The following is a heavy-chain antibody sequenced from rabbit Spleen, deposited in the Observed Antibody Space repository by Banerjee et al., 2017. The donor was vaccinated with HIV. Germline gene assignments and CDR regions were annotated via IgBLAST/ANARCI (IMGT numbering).Heavy chain of an antibody. CDR2: IYAGKGST. J-gene: IGHJ4*01. CDR1: GFDFSSYY. CDR3: ARGGYYTYGYAGYACATYFNL. D-gene: IGHD6-1*01. V-gene: IGHV1S7*01. Sequence: QSLEESGGGLVQPGGSLTLSCKASGFDFSSYYMSWVRQAPGKGLEWIGIIYAGKGSTDYASWVNGRFTISSDNAQNTVDLQMNSLTAADTATYFCARGGYYTYGYAGYACATYFNLWGPGTLVTVS.